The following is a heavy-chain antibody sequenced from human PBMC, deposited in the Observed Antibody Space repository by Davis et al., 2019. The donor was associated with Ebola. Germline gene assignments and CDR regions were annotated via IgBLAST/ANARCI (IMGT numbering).Heavy chain of an antibody. CDR2: ISPGNGNT. CDR3: ARDTNLGAANGWFDP. D-gene: IGHD1-26*01. Sequence: ASVKVSCKASGYTFSNYAIHWVRQAPEQRTHYMGWISPGNGNTKYSQKFQGRVTITRETYASKAYMELNSLTSDDTAVYYCARDTNLGAANGWFDPWGQGTLVTVSS. CDR1: GYTFSNYA. J-gene: IGHJ5*01. V-gene: IGHV1-3*01.